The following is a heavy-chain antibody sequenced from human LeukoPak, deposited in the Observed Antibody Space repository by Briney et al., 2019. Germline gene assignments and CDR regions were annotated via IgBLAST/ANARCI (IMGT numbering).Heavy chain of an antibody. CDR2: IDPSDSYT. CDR3: ARRSDSRGYCSSTSCYTHFDY. J-gene: IGHJ4*02. V-gene: IGHV5-10-1*04. D-gene: IGHD2-2*02. Sequence: GESLKISCKGSGYSFTSYWISWVRQMPGKGLEWMGRIDPSDSYTNYSPSFQGQVTISADKSISTAYLQWSSLKASDSAMYYCARRSDSRGYCSSTSCYTHFDYWGQGTLVTVSS. CDR1: GYSFTSYW.